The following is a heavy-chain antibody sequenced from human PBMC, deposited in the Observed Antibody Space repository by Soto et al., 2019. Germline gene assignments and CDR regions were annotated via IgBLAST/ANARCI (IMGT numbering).Heavy chain of an antibody. V-gene: IGHV3-21*01. CDR2: ISSSSSYI. Sequence: EVQLVESGGGLVKPGGALRLSCAASGFTFSSYSMNWVRQAPGKGLEWVSAISSSSSYIYYADSVKGRFTISRDNAKNSLYLQMNSLRAEDTAVYYCARVPGNGGYWGQGTLVTVSS. D-gene: IGHD1-1*01. CDR1: GFTFSSYS. CDR3: ARVPGNGGY. J-gene: IGHJ4*02.